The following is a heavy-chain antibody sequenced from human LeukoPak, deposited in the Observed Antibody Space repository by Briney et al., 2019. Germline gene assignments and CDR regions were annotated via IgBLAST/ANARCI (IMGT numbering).Heavy chain of an antibody. Sequence: GGSLRLFCAASGFTFSSYSKNWVRQAPGKGLEWVSSISSSSSYIYYADSVKGRFTNSRDNAKNSLYLQMNSLRAEDTAVYYCARATTVTTPVNDYWGQGTLVTVSS. CDR3: ARATTVTTPVNDY. D-gene: IGHD4-17*01. J-gene: IGHJ4*02. V-gene: IGHV3-21*01. CDR2: ISSSSSYI. CDR1: GFTFSSYS.